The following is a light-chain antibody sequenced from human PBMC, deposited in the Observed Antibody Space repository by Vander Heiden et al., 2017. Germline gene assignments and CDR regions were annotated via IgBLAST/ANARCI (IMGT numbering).Light chain of an antibody. CDR2: KAS. CDR3: QQFGSYLWT. V-gene: IGKV1-5*03. CDR1: QSISAW. J-gene: IGKJ1*01. Sequence: DIQMTQSPSTLSASVGDRVTITCRASQSISAWLAWYQQKPGKAPKVLIYKASTLKSGVPSRFSGSGFGTEFTITISRLQPDDFATYYCQQFGSYLWTFGQGTKVEFK.